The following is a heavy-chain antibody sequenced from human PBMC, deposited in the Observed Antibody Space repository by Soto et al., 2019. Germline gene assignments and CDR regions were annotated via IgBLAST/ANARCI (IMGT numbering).Heavy chain of an antibody. D-gene: IGHD6-25*01. Sequence: GGSLRLSCAASGFTFSNYGMHWVRQAPGKGLEWVAVIWYDGSNKYYADSVKGRFTISRDNSKNTLYLQMNSLRAEDTAVYYCARDRSVPRFDYWGQGTLVTVYS. CDR3: ARDRSVPRFDY. CDR1: GFTFSNYG. V-gene: IGHV3-33*01. CDR2: IWYDGSNK. J-gene: IGHJ4*02.